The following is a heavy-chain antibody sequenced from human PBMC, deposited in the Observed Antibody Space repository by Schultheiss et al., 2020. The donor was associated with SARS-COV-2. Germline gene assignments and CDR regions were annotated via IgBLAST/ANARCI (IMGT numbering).Heavy chain of an antibody. CDR1: GFTFSSYS. J-gene: IGHJ3*02. V-gene: IGHV3-21*01. CDR2: ISSSSYI. Sequence: GGSLRLSCAASGFTFSSYSMNWVRQAPGKGLEWVSSISSSSYIYYADSVKGRFTISRDNAKNSLYLQMNSLRAEDTAVYYCARLSITGTTFHAFDIWGQGTMVTVSS. CDR3: ARLSITGTTFHAFDI. D-gene: IGHD1-7*01.